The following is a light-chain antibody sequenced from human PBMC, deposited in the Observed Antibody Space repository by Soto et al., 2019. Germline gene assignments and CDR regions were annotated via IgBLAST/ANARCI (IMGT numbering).Light chain of an antibody. CDR2: EVT. CDR3: SSYTSLSTLV. Sequence: QSALTQPASVSGSPGQSITISCSGTSSDVGAFNYVSWYQHHPGKAPKLLICEVTNRPSGVSNRFSGSKSGNTTSLTISGLHAEDEADYYCSSYTSLSTLVFGTGTKVTVL. V-gene: IGLV2-14*01. J-gene: IGLJ1*01. CDR1: SSDVGAFNY.